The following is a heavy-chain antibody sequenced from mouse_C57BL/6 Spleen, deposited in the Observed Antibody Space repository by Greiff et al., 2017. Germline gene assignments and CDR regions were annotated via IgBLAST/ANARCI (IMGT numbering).Heavy chain of an antibody. CDR1: GYAFSSSW. D-gene: IGHD1-1*01. Sequence: QVQLQQSGPELVKPGASVKISCKASGYAFSSSWMNWVKQRPGKGLEWIGRFYPGDGDTNYNGKFKGKATLTADKSSSTAYMQLSSLTSEDSAVYFWARWGLDDGSSYDYWGQGTTLTVSS. CDR2: FYPGDGDT. J-gene: IGHJ2*01. V-gene: IGHV1-82*01. CDR3: ARWGLDDGSSYDY.